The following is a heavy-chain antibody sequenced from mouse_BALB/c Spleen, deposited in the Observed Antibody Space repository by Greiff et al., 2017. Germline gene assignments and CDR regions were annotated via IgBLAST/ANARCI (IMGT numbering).Heavy chain of an antibody. CDR3: ARMEYMDY. Sequence: EVMLVESGGGLVKPGGSRKLSCAASGFTFSSFGMHWVRQAPEKGLEWVAYISSGSSTIYYADTVTGRFTISRDNAKNTLYLEMSSLRSEDTAMYYCARMEYMDYWGQGTSGTVAS. D-gene: IGHD2-3*01. CDR1: GFTFSSFG. CDR2: ISSGSSTI. V-gene: IGHV5-17*02. J-gene: IGHJ4*01.